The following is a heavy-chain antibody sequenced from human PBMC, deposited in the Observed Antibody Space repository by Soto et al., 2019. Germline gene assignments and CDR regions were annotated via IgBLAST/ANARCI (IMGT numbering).Heavy chain of an antibody. J-gene: IGHJ4*02. CDR3: ATSEGRDGYSFDY. Sequence: GASVKVSCKASGYTFTGYYMHWVRQAPGQGLEWMGWINPNSGGTNYAQKFQGRVTMTRDTSISTAYMELSSLTSEDTAVYYCATSEGRDGYSFDYWGPGTLVTVSS. D-gene: IGHD5-12*01. V-gene: IGHV1-2*02. CDR2: INPNSGGT. CDR1: GYTFTGYY.